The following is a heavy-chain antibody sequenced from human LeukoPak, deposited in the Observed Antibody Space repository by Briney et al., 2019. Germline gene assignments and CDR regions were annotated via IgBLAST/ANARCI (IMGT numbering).Heavy chain of an antibody. D-gene: IGHD3-16*02. J-gene: IGHJ4*02. Sequence: GGSLRLSCVASGLTFDDYGMSWVRQAPGKGLEWVSGINWNGGSTGYADSVKGRFTISRDNAKNSLYLQMNSLRAEDTALYYCARDSGYTTSPGYWGQGTLVTVSS. V-gene: IGHV3-20*04. CDR2: INWNGGST. CDR3: ARDSGYTTSPGY. CDR1: GLTFDDYG.